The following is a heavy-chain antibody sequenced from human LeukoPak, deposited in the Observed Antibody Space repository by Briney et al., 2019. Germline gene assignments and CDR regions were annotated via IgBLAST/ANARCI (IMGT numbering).Heavy chain of an antibody. V-gene: IGHV2-5*08. J-gene: IGHJ5*02. CDR2: IYWDDDK. CDR3: AHRLYYDSSVYYGKGDDSSGYYFRPGKTSNWFDP. D-gene: IGHD3-22*01. CDR1: GGSISSYYW. Sequence: TLSLTCTVSGGSISSYYWSWIRQPPGKGLEWLALIYWDDDKRYSPSLKSRLTITKDTSKNQVVLTMTNMDPVDTATYYCAHRLYYDSSVYYGKGDDSSGYYFRPGKTSNWFDPWGQGTLVTVSS.